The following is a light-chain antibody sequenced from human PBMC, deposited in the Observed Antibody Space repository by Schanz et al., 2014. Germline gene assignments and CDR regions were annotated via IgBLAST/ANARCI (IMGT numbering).Light chain of an antibody. CDR1: QSISSW. J-gene: IGKJ1*01. CDR2: DAS. V-gene: IGKV1-5*01. Sequence: DIQMTQSPSTLSASVGDRVTITCRASQSISSWLAWYQQKPGKVPKLLIYDASSLESGVPSRFSGSGSGTEFTLTITSLQPDDFATYYCQRYNAYPTWTFGQGTKV. CDR3: QRYNAYPTWT.